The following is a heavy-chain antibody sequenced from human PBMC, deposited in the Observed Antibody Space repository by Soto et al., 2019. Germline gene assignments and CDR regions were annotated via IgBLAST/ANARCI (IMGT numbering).Heavy chain of an antibody. CDR1: RGSISSYY. Sequence: PSDTLSLTCTVSRGSISSYYWSRIPQPPGKALEWIGYIYYSGSTNYNPSLKSRVTISVDTSKNQFSLKLSSVTAADTAVYYCAKMMYYYDSSGYLVPTTYYFDHWGQGTLVTVS. CDR2: IYYSGST. J-gene: IGHJ4*02. CDR3: AKMMYYYDSSGYLVPTTYYFDH. D-gene: IGHD3-22*01. V-gene: IGHV4-59*07.